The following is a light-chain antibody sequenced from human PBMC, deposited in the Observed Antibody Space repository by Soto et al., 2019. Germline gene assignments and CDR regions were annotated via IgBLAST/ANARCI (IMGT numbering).Light chain of an antibody. CDR2: GAS. Sequence: EIVMTQSPATQSVSPGERATLSCRASQSVSSNLAWYQQKPGQAPRLLIYGASTRATGIPARFSGSRSGTEFTLTISSLQSEHFAVYYCQQYNNWPRTFGQGTKVEIK. CDR1: QSVSSN. CDR3: QQYNNWPRT. V-gene: IGKV3-15*01. J-gene: IGKJ1*01.